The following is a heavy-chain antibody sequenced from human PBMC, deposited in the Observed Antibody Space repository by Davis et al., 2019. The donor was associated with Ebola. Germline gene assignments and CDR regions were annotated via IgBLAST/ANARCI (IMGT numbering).Heavy chain of an antibody. D-gene: IGHD6-19*01. CDR2: VHHTGST. V-gene: IGHV4-4*02. CDR1: GGLITSNHW. Sequence: MPSETLSLTCGVSGGLITSNHWWSWVRQSPGGGLEWIGEVHHTGSTNFNPSLKSRVTIPVDRSKNQFSLSMTSVSAADTAVYYCARYRSVPHIDSWGQGTRVTVSS. J-gene: IGHJ4*02. CDR3: ARYRSVPHIDS.